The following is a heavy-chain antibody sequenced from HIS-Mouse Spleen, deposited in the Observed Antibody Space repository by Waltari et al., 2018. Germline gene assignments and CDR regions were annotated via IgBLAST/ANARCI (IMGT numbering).Heavy chain of an antibody. CDR1: GGSFSGSY. CDR2: SNHSGST. CDR3: ARGRLTGILFDY. D-gene: IGHD7-27*01. J-gene: IGHJ4*02. Sequence: QVQLQQWGAGLFKPSETLSLTCAVYGGSFSGSYWRWTRQPPGKGLEWIGESNHSGSTNYNPSLKSRVTISVDTSKNQFSLKLSSVTAADTAVYYCARGRLTGILFDYWGQGTLVTVSS. V-gene: IGHV4-34*01.